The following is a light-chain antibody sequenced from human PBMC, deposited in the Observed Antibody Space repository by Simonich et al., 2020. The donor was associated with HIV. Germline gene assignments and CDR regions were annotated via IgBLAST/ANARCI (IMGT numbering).Light chain of an antibody. Sequence: QSALTQPASVSGSPGQSITISCTGTISDVGGYNYVSWYQQHPGKVPKLIIYDVSNRPSGVSNRFSGSKSGNTASLTISGLQAEDEADYYCSSYSSSSTWVVFGGGTKLTVL. J-gene: IGLJ2*01. CDR2: DVS. V-gene: IGLV2-14*03. CDR3: SSYSSSSTWVV. CDR1: ISDVGGYNY.